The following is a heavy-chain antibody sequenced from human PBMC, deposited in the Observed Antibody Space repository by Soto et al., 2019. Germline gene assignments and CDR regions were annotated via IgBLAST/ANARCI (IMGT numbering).Heavy chain of an antibody. Sequence: SETLSLTCTVSGRSISSSSYCWGWIRQPPGKGLEWIGSIYYSGSTYYNPSLKSRVTISVDTSKNHFSLKLSSVTAADTAVYYCATQEVGGSYVYTFDPWGQGTLVTVSS. V-gene: IGHV4-39*02. CDR1: GRSISSSSYC. D-gene: IGHD1-26*01. CDR3: ATQEVGGSYVYTFDP. CDR2: IYYSGST. J-gene: IGHJ5*02.